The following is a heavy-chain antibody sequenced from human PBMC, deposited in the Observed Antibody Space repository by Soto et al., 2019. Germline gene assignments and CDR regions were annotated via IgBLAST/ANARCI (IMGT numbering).Heavy chain of an antibody. CDR3: ARARGSQIDILTGYYRGKGYFDY. V-gene: IGHV3-7*03. CDR2: IKQDGSEK. D-gene: IGHD3-9*01. J-gene: IGHJ4*02. Sequence: PGGSLRLSCAASGFTFSSYWMSWVRQAPGKGLEWVANIKQDGSEKYYVDSVKGRFTISRDNAKNSLYLQMSSLRAEDTAVYYCARARGSQIDILTGYYRGKGYFDYWGQGTLVTVSS. CDR1: GFTFSSYW.